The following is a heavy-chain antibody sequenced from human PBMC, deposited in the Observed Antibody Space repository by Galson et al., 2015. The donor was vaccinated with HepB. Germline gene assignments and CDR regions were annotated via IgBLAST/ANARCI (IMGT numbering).Heavy chain of an antibody. V-gene: IGHV1-18*01. Sequence: SVKVSCKASGYTFTRNGISWVREAPGQGLEWMGWISSYNGNTYYAQKVQGRVTMTIDTSTNTAYMELRSLRSDDTAVYYCARDWSYSGSYDAFDIWGQGTMVTVSS. CDR3: ARDWSYSGSYDAFDI. J-gene: IGHJ3*02. D-gene: IGHD1-26*01. CDR2: ISSYNGNT. CDR1: GYTFTRNG.